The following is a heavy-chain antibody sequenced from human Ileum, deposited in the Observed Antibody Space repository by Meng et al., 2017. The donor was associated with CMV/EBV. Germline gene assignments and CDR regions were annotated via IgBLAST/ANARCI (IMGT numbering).Heavy chain of an antibody. CDR3: VRGHRWGWSLDLDY. CDR1: GGAFSAFA. D-gene: IGHD3/OR15-3a*01. V-gene: IGHV1-69*05. J-gene: IGHJ4*02. CDR2: FITLFGTT. Sequence: QVQLVQCGAGVKKPGYSLKVSCKASGGAFSAFAINWVRQAPGQGLEWMGAFITLFGTTKYAQKFQDRVTITTDESMTTSYMELNSLRSDDTAAYYCVRGHRWGWSLDLDYWGQGTLVTVSS.